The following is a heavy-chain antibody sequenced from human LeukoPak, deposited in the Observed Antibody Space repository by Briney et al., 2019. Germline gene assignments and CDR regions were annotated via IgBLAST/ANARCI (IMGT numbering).Heavy chain of an antibody. V-gene: IGHV4-39*07. Sequence: KPSETLSLTCTVSGDSISSSSYYWGWIRQPPGKGLEWIGSVNYSGKTYYNPSLRSRVTISVDTSKDQFSLKLTSVTAADTAVYYCARDPFGEGGINYWGQGTLVTVSS. CDR1: GDSISSSSYY. CDR2: VNYSGKT. CDR3: ARDPFGEGGINY. J-gene: IGHJ4*02. D-gene: IGHD3-10*01.